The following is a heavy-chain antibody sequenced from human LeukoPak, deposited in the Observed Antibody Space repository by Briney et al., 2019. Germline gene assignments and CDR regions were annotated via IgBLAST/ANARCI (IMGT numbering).Heavy chain of an antibody. D-gene: IGHD3-22*01. J-gene: IGHJ4*02. CDR1: GFTVSSNY. Sequence: GGSLRLSCAASGFTVSSNYMSWVRQAPGKGLEWVSVIYSGGSTYYADSVKGRFTISRDNSKNTLYLQMNSLRAEDTAVYYCAREKKYYYDSSGYSQQWGQGTLVTVSS. V-gene: IGHV3-66*01. CDR2: IYSGGST. CDR3: AREKKYYYDSSGYSQQ.